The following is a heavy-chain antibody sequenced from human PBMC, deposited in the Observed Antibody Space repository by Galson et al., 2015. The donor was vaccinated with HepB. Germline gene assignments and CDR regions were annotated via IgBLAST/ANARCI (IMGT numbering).Heavy chain of an antibody. CDR3: ATGNYYDSSGYSYNWFDP. CDR2: FDPEDGET. V-gene: IGHV1-24*01. J-gene: IGHJ5*02. CDR1: GYTLTELS. D-gene: IGHD3-22*01. Sequence: SVKVSCKVSGYTLTELSMHWVRQAPGKGLEWMGGFDPEDGETIYAQKFQGRVTMTEDTSTDTAYMELSSLRSEDTAVYYCATGNYYDSSGYSYNWFDPWGQGTLVTVSS.